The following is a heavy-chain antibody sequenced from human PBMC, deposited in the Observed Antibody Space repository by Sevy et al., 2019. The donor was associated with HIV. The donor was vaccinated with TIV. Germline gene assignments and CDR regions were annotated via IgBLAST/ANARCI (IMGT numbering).Heavy chain of an antibody. Sequence: SETLSLTCAVFGETFVGHYWTWIRQTPGKGLEWIGEINHRGTANYNPSLKSRVTISVDTSNKQFSLRLGSMTAADTAVYYCAKTATVTISALDSWGRGTLVTVSS. D-gene: IGHD4-17*01. CDR3: AKTATVTISALDS. CDR2: INHRGTA. V-gene: IGHV4-34*08. CDR1: GETFVGHY. J-gene: IGHJ4*02.